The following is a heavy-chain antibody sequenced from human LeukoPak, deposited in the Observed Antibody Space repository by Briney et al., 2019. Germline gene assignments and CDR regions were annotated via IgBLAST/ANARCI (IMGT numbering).Heavy chain of an antibody. CDR3: ARGYGYSYGYDYYYGMDV. CDR2: MNPNSGNT. V-gene: IGHV1-8*03. Sequence: ASVKVSCKASGYTFTSYDINWVRQATGQGLEWMGWMNPNSGNTGYAQKFQGRVTITRNTSISTAYMELSSLRSEDTAVYYCARGYGYSYGYDYYYGMDVWGQGTTVTVSS. J-gene: IGHJ6*02. D-gene: IGHD5-18*01. CDR1: GYTFTSYD.